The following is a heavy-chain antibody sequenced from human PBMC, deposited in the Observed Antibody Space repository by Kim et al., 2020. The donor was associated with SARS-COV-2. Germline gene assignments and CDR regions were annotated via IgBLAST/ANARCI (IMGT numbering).Heavy chain of an antibody. CDR3: ARERDGHDY. J-gene: IGHJ4*02. V-gene: IGHV1-2*02. Sequence: GGTNYAQKFQGRVTMTRDTSISTAYMELSRLRSDDTAVYYCARERDGHDYWGQGTLVTVSS. CDR2: GGT.